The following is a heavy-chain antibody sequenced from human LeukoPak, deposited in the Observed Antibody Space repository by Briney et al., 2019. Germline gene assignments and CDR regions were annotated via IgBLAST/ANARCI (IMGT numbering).Heavy chain of an antibody. CDR2: IIPILGIA. D-gene: IGHD3-22*01. CDR1: GYIFSKFG. J-gene: IGHJ4*02. Sequence: SMKVSCKASGYIFSKFGISWVRQAPGQGLEWMGRIIPILGIANYAQKFQGRVTITADKSTSTAYMELSSLRSEDTAVYYCARHLPDYDSSGPFDYWGQGTLVTVSS. CDR3: ARHLPDYDSSGPFDY. V-gene: IGHV1-69*04.